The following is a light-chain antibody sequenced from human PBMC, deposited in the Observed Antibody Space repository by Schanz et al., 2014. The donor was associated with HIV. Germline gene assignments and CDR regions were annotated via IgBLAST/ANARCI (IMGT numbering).Light chain of an antibody. Sequence: QSVLTQPPSASGTPGQRVTISCSGSSSNIGSNYVYWYQQLPGTAPKLLIYRNNQRPSGVPDRFSGSKSGTSASLAISGLRSEDEADYYCAAWDDSLNVLLFGGGTKVTVL. V-gene: IGLV1-47*01. J-gene: IGLJ2*01. CDR2: RNN. CDR3: AAWDDSLNVLL. CDR1: SSNIGSNY.